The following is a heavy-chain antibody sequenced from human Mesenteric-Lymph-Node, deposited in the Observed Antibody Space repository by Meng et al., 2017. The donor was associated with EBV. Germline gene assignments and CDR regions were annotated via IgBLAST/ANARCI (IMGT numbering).Heavy chain of an antibody. CDR1: GFTFSRYW. J-gene: IGHJ4*02. V-gene: IGHV3-74*01. Sequence: VQLVESGGALVPPGGSLRLSCDASGFTFSRYWMHWVRQAPGKGLVWISRINENGGTTTYADSVRGRFTISRDNTKNTLYLQMNNLRVEDTAVYFCSRDLAGPYDDWVQGTLVTVSS. CDR3: SRDLAGPYDD. CDR2: INENGGTT.